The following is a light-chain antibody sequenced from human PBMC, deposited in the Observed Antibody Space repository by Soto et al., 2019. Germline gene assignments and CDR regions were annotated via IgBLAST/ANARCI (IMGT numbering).Light chain of an antibody. CDR1: QSVSRN. V-gene: IGKV3-15*01. CDR3: QQYGDWPPET. Sequence: EVVLTQSPATLSVSPGDRATLSCRASQSVSRNLAWYQQKPGQAPRLLIYGASTRANGVPARFSGSGSATEFTLSISSLQSEDVAVYYCQQYGDWPPETFGEGTKLEI. J-gene: IGKJ2*01. CDR2: GAS.